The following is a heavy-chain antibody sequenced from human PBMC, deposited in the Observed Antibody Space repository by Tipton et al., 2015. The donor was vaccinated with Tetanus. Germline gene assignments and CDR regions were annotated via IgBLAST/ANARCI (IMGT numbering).Heavy chain of an antibody. CDR3: ARDRGDYIYYGMDV. CDR1: GYTFTGYY. Sequence: QLVQSGAAVKKPGASVKVSCKASGYTFTGYYIYWVRQASGQGLEWMGWIDPNSGGTVYAQKFQGRVTMTRDTSFSTAYMELRSLRSDDTAVYYCARDRGDYIYYGMDVWGPGTTVTVS. D-gene: IGHD3-22*01. J-gene: IGHJ6*02. V-gene: IGHV1-2*02. CDR2: IDPNSGGT.